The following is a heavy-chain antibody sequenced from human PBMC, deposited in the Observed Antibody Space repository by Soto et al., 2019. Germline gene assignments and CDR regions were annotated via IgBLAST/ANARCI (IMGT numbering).Heavy chain of an antibody. Sequence: GGSLRLSCVASGFTFSSFGMSWVRQTPGKGLEWVSTISGGGDATYYGDSVEGRFTISRDNSKNTLFLQMNSLRAEDTAIYYCARILRLSQWLTYLDYWGQGTLVTVSS. D-gene: IGHD3-3*01. CDR2: ISGGGDAT. J-gene: IGHJ4*02. V-gene: IGHV3-23*01. CDR3: ARILRLSQWLTYLDY. CDR1: GFTFSSFG.